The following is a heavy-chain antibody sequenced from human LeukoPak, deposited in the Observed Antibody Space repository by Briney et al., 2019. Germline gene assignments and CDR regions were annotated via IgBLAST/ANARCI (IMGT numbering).Heavy chain of an antibody. J-gene: IGHJ5*02. D-gene: IGHD1-26*01. CDR3: ARGRSRWELAVRHNWFDP. CDR2: IYTSGST. CDR1: GGSISSGSYY. V-gene: IGHV4-61*02. Sequence: PSETLSLTCTVSGGSISSGSYYWSWIRQPAGKGLEWIGRIYTSGSTNYNPSLKSRVTISVDTSKNQFSLKLSSVTAADTAVYYCARGRSRWELAVRHNWFDPWGQGTLVTVSS.